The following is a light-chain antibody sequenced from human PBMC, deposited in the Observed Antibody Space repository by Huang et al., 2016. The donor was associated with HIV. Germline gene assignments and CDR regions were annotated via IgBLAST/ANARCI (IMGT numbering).Light chain of an antibody. V-gene: IGKV2-28*01. CDR1: FSLLHSVQHNH. CDR3: MQALQTPYT. CDR2: LAS. J-gene: IGKJ2*01. Sequence: DIVVTQSPLSLPVSAGEPSSISCRSSFSLLHSVQHNHLDWYLQKPGHAPHLPFYLASYRATGSPDRVTGNGSGTECTLSISRVEAEDVGFYYCMQALQTPYTFGQGTKLEI.